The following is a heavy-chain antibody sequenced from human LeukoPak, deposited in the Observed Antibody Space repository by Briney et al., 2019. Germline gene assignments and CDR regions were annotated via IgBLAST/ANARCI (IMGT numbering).Heavy chain of an antibody. CDR2: ISSSGSTI. J-gene: IGHJ4*02. CDR3: ARISSLAVAGIN. CDR1: GFTFSSYE. V-gene: IGHV3-48*03. Sequence: GGSLRLPCAASGFTFSSYEMNWVRQAPGKGLVWVSYISSSGSTIYYADSVKGRFTISRDNAKNSLYLQMNSLRAEDTAVYYCARISSLAVAGINWGQGTLVTVSS. D-gene: IGHD6-19*01.